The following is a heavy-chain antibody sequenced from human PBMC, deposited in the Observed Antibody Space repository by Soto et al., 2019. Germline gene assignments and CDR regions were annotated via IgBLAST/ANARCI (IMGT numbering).Heavy chain of an antibody. V-gene: IGHV1-2*02. CDR3: ARVLRPNPAWFAP. Sequence: ASVKVSCKASGYTFTGYYMHWVRQAPGQGLEWMGWINPNSGGTNYAQKFQGRVTMTRDTSISTAYMELSRLRSDDTAVYYCARVLRPNPAWFAPLGQGTMVTVSS. J-gene: IGHJ5*02. CDR2: INPNSGGT. CDR1: GYTFTGYY.